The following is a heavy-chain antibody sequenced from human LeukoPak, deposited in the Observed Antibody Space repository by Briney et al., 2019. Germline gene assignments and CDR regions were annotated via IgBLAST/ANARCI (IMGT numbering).Heavy chain of an antibody. CDR2: ITSNGRIL. D-gene: IGHD4-23*01. CDR3: ARDYDGNSAGGDAFDV. J-gene: IGHJ3*01. CDR1: RFTFSDHY. V-gene: IGHV3-11*01. Sequence: GGSLRLSCVASRFTFSDHYMSWIRQAPGKGLECVSYITSNGRILYESKSVKGRFTISRDNTKNSLYLQMDNLTAEDTAVYYCARDYDGNSAGGDAFDVWGQGTMVTVSS.